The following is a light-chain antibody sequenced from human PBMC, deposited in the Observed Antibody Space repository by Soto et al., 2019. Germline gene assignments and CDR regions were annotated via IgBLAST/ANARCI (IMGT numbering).Light chain of an antibody. V-gene: IGKV1-5*03. CDR2: KAS. Sequence: EMQMSRSPSTLTASVAAKLTITCRASQSISTWLAWYQQKPGQAPKLLIYKASTLQTGVPSRFSGSGSGADFTLTISSLQPEDFGTYYCQQCTSYYTFGQGTRLEIK. J-gene: IGKJ5*01. CDR3: QQCTSYYT. CDR1: QSISTW.